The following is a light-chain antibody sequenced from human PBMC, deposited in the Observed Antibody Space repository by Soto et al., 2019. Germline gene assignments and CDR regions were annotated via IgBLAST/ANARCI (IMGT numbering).Light chain of an antibody. J-gene: IGKJ4*01. Sequence: EIVMTQSPATLSVSPVERATLSCRASKSVSSNLAWYHQKPGQAPRLLIYGASTRATGIPARFSGSGSGTELSLTIISLQAEDFAGYYCQQYNNWPPLTFGGGTKVEIK. V-gene: IGKV3-15*01. CDR2: GAS. CDR3: QQYNNWPPLT. CDR1: KSVSSN.